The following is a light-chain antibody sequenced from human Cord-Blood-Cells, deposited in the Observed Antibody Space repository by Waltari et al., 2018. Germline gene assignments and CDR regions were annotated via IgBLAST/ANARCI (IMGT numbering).Light chain of an antibody. J-gene: IGLJ2*01. CDR2: QGS. Sequence: SYELTQPPSVSVYPGQTASITCSGDKLGDKYACWYQQKSGQSTVLVIYQGSKRPSGNPERFSGFNSGNTATLTISRTQAMDEADYYCQAWDSSTAVFGGGAKLTFL. V-gene: IGLV3-1*01. CDR1: KLGDKY. CDR3: QAWDSSTAV.